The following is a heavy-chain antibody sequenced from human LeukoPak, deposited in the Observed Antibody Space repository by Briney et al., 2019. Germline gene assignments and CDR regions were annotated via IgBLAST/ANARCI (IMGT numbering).Heavy chain of an antibody. V-gene: IGHV1-2*02. CDR3: VRSIWFGESDPYYFDS. CDR1: GYAFTDYY. CDR2: ISPSGGT. D-gene: IGHD3-10*01. Sequence: ASVTVSCEASGYAFTDYYMHWVRQPPGQGLEWMGWISPSGGTNYDHKLQGRVTMTRDTSISTAYMELRSLTSDDTAFYYCVRSIWFGESDPYYFDSWGQGTLVTVSS. J-gene: IGHJ4*02.